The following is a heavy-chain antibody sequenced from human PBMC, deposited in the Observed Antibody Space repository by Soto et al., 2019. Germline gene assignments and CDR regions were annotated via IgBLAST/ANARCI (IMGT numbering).Heavy chain of an antibody. Sequence: PGGSLRLSCAASGFTSSNYAMTWVRQAPGKGLEWVSGISGSGASTYYVDSVKGRFTISRDNSKNTLYLQMNSLRAEDTAVYYCAKRSSSSTFDYWGQGTLVTVSS. CDR1: GFTSSNYA. CDR2: ISGSGAST. J-gene: IGHJ4*02. D-gene: IGHD6-6*01. CDR3: AKRSSSSTFDY. V-gene: IGHV3-23*01.